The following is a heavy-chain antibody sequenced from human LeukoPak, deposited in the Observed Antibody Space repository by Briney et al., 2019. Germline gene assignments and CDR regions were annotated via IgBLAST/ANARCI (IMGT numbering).Heavy chain of an antibody. V-gene: IGHV3-33*01. CDR2: IWYDGSNK. J-gene: IGHJ5*02. CDR1: GFTFSSYG. Sequence: PGGYLRLSCAASGFTFSSYGMHWDRQAPGKGLEWVAVIWYDGSNKYYADSVKGRFTISRDNSKNTLYLQMNSLRAEDTSVYYCARGGWFDPWGQGTLVTVSS. CDR3: ARGGWFDP.